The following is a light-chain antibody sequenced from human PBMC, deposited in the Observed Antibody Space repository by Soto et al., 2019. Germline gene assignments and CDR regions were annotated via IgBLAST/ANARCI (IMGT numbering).Light chain of an antibody. J-gene: IGKJ4*01. CDR2: AAS. V-gene: IGKV1-8*01. CDR3: QPSYTYPVT. CDR1: QGISSY. Sequence: AIRMTQSPSSLSASTGDRFTITCLASQGISSYLAWYQQKPGKAPNLLIYAASTLQSGVPSRFSGSASGTDFTLTISCLQSEDFATYYCQPSYTYPVTVGGGTKVDIK.